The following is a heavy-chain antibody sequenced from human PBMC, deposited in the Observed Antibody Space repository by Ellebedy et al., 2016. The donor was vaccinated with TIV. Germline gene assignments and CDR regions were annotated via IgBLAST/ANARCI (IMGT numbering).Heavy chain of an antibody. CDR3: ARGRGWYPYFDY. D-gene: IGHD6-19*01. CDR1: GFPFHNYW. J-gene: IGHJ4*02. CDR2: IKQDGSVK. V-gene: IGHV3-7*01. Sequence: PGGSLRLSCAASGFPFHNYWMTWVRQAQGKGLEWVANIKQDGSVKSYVDSVKGRFTISRDNAKNSVYLQMNSLRAEDTAVYYCARGRGWYPYFDYWGQGTLVTVSS.